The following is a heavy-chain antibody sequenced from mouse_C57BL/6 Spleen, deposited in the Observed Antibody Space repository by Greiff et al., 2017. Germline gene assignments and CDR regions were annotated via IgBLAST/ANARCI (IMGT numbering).Heavy chain of an antibody. CDR1: GFTFSSYA. CDR3: ARDVD. V-gene: IGHV5-4*03. Sequence: EVKLLESGGGLVKPGGSLKLSCAASGFTFSSYAMSWVHQTPEKRLEWVATISAGGSYTYYPDNVKGRFTISRDNANNNLYLQMSHLKSEDTAMYYCARDVDWGQGTLVTVSA. CDR2: ISAGGSYT. J-gene: IGHJ3*01.